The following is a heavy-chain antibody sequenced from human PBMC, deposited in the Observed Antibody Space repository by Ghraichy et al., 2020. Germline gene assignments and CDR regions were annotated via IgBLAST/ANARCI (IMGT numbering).Heavy chain of an antibody. D-gene: IGHD4/OR15-4a*01. CDR2: MNPNSGNT. J-gene: IGHJ4*02. CDR3: ARDPFDDYGDYFDY. Sequence: ASVTVSCRASGYTFTSYDINWVRQATGQGLEWMGWMNPNSGNTGYAQKFQGRVTMTRDTSITTAYMELTSLTSDDTAVYYCARDPFDDYGDYFDYWGQGTLVTVSS. V-gene: IGHV1-8*01. CDR1: GYTFTSYD.